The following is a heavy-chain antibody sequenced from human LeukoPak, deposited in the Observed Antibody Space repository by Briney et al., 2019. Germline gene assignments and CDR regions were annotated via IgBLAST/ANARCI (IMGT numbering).Heavy chain of an antibody. Sequence: PGGSLRLSCAASGFTSSSYWMHWVRQAPGKGLVWVSRINTDGSSTTYADSVKGRFTISRDNAKNTLYLQMNSLRAEDTAVYYCASGVGLTLRDFWGQGTLLTVSS. D-gene: IGHD1-26*01. J-gene: IGHJ4*02. CDR2: INTDGSST. CDR1: GFTSSSYW. V-gene: IGHV3-74*01. CDR3: ASGVGLTLRDF.